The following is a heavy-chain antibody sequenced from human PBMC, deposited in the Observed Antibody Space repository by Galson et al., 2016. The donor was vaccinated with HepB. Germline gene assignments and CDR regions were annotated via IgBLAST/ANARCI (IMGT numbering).Heavy chain of an antibody. CDR1: GFTFSYHG. D-gene: IGHD7-27*01. CDR2: ISYDGSKT. Sequence: SLRLSCAASGFTFSYHGMHWVRQAPGKGLEWVAAISYDGSKTYYADFVKGRFTISRDTSKKTLYLQMNSLRPEDTAIYYCVKVGHYWGDFDYWGQGTLVTVSS. J-gene: IGHJ4*02. V-gene: IGHV3-30*18. CDR3: VKVGHYWGDFDY.